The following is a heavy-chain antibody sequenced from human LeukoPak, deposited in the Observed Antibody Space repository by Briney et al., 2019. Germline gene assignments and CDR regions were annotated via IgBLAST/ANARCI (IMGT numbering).Heavy chain of an antibody. CDR3: ARQDYGDYFGYYYYYMDV. J-gene: IGHJ6*03. CDR1: GGSISSYY. Sequence: TSETLSLTCTVSGGSISSYYWSWIRQPPGKGLEWIGYIYYSGSTNYNPSPKSRVTISVDTSKNQFSLKLSSVTAADTAVYYCARQDYGDYFGYYYYYMDVWGKGTTVTVSS. V-gene: IGHV4-59*01. D-gene: IGHD4-17*01. CDR2: IYYSGST.